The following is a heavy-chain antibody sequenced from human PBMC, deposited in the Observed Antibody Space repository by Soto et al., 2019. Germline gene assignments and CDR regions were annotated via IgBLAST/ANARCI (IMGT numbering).Heavy chain of an antibody. Sequence: GGSLRLSCAASGFTFSSYAMHWVRQAPGKGLEWVAVISYDGSNKYYADSVKGRFTISRDNSKNTLYLQMNSLRAEDTAVYYCARGADDGSPQLYYYYYMDVWGKGTTVTV. CDR2: ISYDGSNK. D-gene: IGHD1-26*01. V-gene: IGHV3-30-3*01. CDR1: GFTFSSYA. J-gene: IGHJ6*03. CDR3: ARGADDGSPQLYYYYYMDV.